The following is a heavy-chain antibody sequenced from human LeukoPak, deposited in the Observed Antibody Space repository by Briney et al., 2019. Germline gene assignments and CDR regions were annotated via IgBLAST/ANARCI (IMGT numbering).Heavy chain of an antibody. Sequence: GGSLRLSCAASGFSFSSYAMSWVRQAPGKGLEWVSSFSGSGGSTYYADSVKGRFTISRDNSKNTLYLQMISLRAKDTAVYYCVKSGYNRFDYWGQGTLVTVSS. CDR1: GFSFSSYA. V-gene: IGHV3-23*01. CDR3: VKSGYNRFDY. D-gene: IGHD5-24*01. CDR2: FSGSGGST. J-gene: IGHJ4*02.